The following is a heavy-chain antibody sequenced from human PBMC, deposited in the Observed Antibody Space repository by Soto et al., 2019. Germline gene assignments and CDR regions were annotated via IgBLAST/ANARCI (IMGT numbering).Heavy chain of an antibody. CDR1: GDSVSSNSAA. D-gene: IGHD3-3*01. Sequence: SQTLSLTCAISGDSVSSNSAAWHWIRQSPSRGLEWLGRTYYRSKCYNDYAVSVKSRITINPDTSKNQFSLQLNSVTPEDTAVYYCARLDWGFGRWYFDYWGQGTLVTVSS. CDR2: TYYRSKCYN. CDR3: ARLDWGFGRWYFDY. J-gene: IGHJ4*02. V-gene: IGHV6-1*01.